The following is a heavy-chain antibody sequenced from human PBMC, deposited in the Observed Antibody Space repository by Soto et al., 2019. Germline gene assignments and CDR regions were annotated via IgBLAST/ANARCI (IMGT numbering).Heavy chain of an antibody. Sequence: QAHLVESGGGVVQPGRSLRLSCAASGFTFTSYGMHWVRQAPGTRLEWVAVISYDGGLQHYADSVKGRFTISRDNSKNWVFLQRNTRRVEDTVGNNGVSDRGYGHPSAPYSWGKGPLVTFSS. CDR1: GFTFTSYG. J-gene: IGHJ4*02. CDR3: VSDRGYGHPSAPYS. CDR2: ISYDGGLQ. D-gene: IGHD3-10*01. V-gene: IGHV3-30*13.